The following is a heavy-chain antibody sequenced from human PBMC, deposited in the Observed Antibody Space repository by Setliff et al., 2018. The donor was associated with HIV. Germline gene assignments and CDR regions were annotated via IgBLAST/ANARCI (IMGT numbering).Heavy chain of an antibody. CDR1: GGSFRGYY. J-gene: IGHJ5*02. CDR2: INHSRST. Sequence: PSETLSLTCAVYGGSFRGYYWSWIRQPPGKGLEWIGEINHSRSTNYNPSLKSRVTMSVDTPKNQFSLKVNSVTAEDTAIYYCARDIGSVWHNWFDPWGQGTLVTVSS. D-gene: IGHD6-19*01. V-gene: IGHV4-34*01. CDR3: ARDIGSVWHNWFDP.